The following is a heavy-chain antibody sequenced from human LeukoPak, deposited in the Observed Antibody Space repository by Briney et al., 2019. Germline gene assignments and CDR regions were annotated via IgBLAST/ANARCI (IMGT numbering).Heavy chain of an antibody. CDR3: ARDHACSSTSCPPNNYYYYYGMDV. J-gene: IGHJ6*02. D-gene: IGHD2-2*01. CDR1: GFTVSSSY. V-gene: IGHV3-66*01. CDR2: MYSGGTT. Sequence: GGSLRLSCTGSGFTVSSSYMSWVRQTPGKGLEWVSVMYSGGTTYYADSVKGRFTISRDSSKNTVNLQMNSLRAEDTAVYYCARDHACSSTSCPPNNYYYYYGMDVWGQGTTVTVSS.